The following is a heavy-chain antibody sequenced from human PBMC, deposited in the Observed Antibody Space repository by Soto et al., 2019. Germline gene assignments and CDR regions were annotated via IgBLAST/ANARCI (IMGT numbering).Heavy chain of an antibody. CDR3: ARDWSLEQLVAVRDY. Sequence: EVQLVESGGGLVKPGWSLRLSCAASGFTFSSYSMNWVRQAPGKGLEWVSSISSSSTYIYYADSVKGRFTISRDNAKNSLFLQMNSLRAEDTAVYYCARDWSLEQLVAVRDYWGQGTLVTVSS. CDR2: ISSSSTYI. CDR1: GFTFSSYS. V-gene: IGHV3-21*01. D-gene: IGHD6-6*01. J-gene: IGHJ4*02.